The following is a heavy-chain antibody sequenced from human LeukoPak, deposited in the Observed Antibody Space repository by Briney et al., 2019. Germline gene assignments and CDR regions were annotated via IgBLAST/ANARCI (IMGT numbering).Heavy chain of an antibody. J-gene: IGHJ6*02. CDR3: ARSGSTSRQYYYGMDV. CDR2: RWYDGSNK. CDR1: GFTFSSYG. V-gene: IGHV3-33*01. D-gene: IGHD2-2*01. Sequence: PGGSLRLSCAASGFTFSSYGMHLVRQAPGKGLEWVAVRWYDGSNKYYADSVKGRFTISRDNSKNTLYLQMNSLRAEDTAVYYCARSGSTSRQYYYGMDVWGQGTTVTVSS.